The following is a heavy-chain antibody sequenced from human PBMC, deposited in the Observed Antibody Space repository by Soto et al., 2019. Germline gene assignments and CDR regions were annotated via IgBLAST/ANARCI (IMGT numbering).Heavy chain of an antibody. CDR2: ISAYNGNT. J-gene: IGHJ4*02. V-gene: IGHV1-18*04. Sequence: ASVKVSCKASGYTFTSYGISWVRQAPGQVLEWMGGISAYNGNTNYAQKLQGRVTMTTDTSTSTAYMELRSLRSDDTAVYYCARGVRITIFGVVIIPPDYWGQGTLVTVSS. CDR1: GYTFTSYG. CDR3: ARGVRITIFGVVIIPPDY. D-gene: IGHD3-3*01.